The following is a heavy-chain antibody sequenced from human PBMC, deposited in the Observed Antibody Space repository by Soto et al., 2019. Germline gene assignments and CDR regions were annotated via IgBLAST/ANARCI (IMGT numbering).Heavy chain of an antibody. CDR3: ARDGGTTVTPTREEYYYYYGMDV. Sequence: EVQLLESGGGLVQPGGSLRLSCAASGFTFSSYAMSWVRQAPGKGLEWVSTISGSGGSTFYADSVKGRFTISRDNSNNAQYLQMNSLRAGDTAVYYCARDGGTTVTPTREEYYYYYGMDVWGQGTTVTVSS. V-gene: IGHV3-23*01. D-gene: IGHD4-17*01. CDR2: ISGSGGST. CDR1: GFTFSSYA. J-gene: IGHJ6*02.